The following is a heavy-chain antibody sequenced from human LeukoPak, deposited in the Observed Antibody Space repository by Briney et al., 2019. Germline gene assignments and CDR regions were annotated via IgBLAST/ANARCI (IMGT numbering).Heavy chain of an antibody. CDR1: GYTLTELS. CDR3: ATHRTDCSSTSCYTFDY. D-gene: IGHD2-2*02. V-gene: IGHV1-24*01. Sequence: ASVKVSCKVSGYTLTELSMHWVRQAPGKGLEWMGGFDPEDGETIYAQKFQGRVTMTEDTSTDTAYMELSSLRSEDTAVYYCATHRTDCSSTSCYTFDYWGQGTLVTVSS. J-gene: IGHJ4*02. CDR2: FDPEDGET.